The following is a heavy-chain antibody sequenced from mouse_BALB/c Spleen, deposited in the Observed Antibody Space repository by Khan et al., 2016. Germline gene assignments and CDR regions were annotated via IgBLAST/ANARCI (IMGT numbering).Heavy chain of an antibody. Sequence: QVQLQQSGAELARPGASVKMSCKASGYTFTSYTMHWVKQRPGQGLEWIGYINPSSGYTKYNQKFKDKAPLTADKSSSPAYMPLSSLTSEDSAGYCCARTHERWGQGTTLTVSS. V-gene: IGHV1-4*01. CDR1: GYTFTSYT. CDR3: ARTHER. J-gene: IGHJ2*01. CDR2: INPSSGYT.